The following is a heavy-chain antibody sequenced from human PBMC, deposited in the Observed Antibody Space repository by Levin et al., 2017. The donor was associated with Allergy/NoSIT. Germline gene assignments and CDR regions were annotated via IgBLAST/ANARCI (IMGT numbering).Heavy chain of an antibody. D-gene: IGHD6-19*01. J-gene: IGHJ4*02. CDR1: GYKFSNFW. CDR2: TYPPDSDT. Sequence: GGSLRLSCKTSGYKFSNFWIGWVRQLPGQGLEWMGITYPPDSDTTYSPSFKGHVTFSVDKSINTAYLQWSSLKASDTAMYFCARRGTVADYYFDKWGPGTQVIVSS. V-gene: IGHV5-51*01. CDR3: ARRGTVADYYFDK.